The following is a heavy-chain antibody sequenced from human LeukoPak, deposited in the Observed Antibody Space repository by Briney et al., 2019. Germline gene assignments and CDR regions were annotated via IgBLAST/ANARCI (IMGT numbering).Heavy chain of an antibody. D-gene: IGHD3-10*01. CDR1: GGSISSGGYY. CDR3: ARKARGSGSYFDY. CDR2: IHHSGST. J-gene: IGHJ4*02. V-gene: IGHV4-30-2*01. Sequence: PSQTLSLTCTVSGGSISSGGYYWSWIRQPPGKGLEWIGYIHHSGSTQNNPSLKSRVTISVDWSKNQFSLKLSSVTAADTAVYYCARKARGSGSYFDYWGQGTLVTVSS.